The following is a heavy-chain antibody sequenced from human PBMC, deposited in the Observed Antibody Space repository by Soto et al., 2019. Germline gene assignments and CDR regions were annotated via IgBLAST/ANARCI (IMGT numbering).Heavy chain of an antibody. Sequence: ASVKVSCKASGYTFTGYYMHWVQQAPGQGLEWMGWINPNSGGTNYAQKFQGRVTMTRDTSISTAYMELSRLRSDDTAVYYCARVGAYSSSSEGFDAFDIWGQGXMVTV. V-gene: IGHV1-2*02. J-gene: IGHJ3*02. CDR3: ARVGAYSSSSEGFDAFDI. CDR2: INPNSGGT. D-gene: IGHD6-6*01. CDR1: GYTFTGYY.